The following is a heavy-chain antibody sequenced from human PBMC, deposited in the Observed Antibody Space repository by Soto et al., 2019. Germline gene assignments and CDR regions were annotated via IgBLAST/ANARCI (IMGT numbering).Heavy chain of an antibody. V-gene: IGHV4-34*01. Sequence: QVQLQQWGAGLLKPSETLSLTCAVYGGSFSGYFWTWIRQPPGKGLGWIGEINHSGSTNYNPSLKSRVTLSVDTSQNQLALKLSSVTAADTAVYYCARGSRRVHAVWFDPWGQGTLGTVSS. CDR3: ARGSRRVHAVWFDP. J-gene: IGHJ5*02. CDR2: INHSGST. D-gene: IGHD1-1*01. CDR1: GGSFSGYF.